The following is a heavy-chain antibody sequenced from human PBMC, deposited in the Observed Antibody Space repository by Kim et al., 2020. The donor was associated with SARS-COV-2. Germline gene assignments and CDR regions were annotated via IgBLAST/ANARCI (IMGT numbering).Heavy chain of an antibody. D-gene: IGHD2-21*01. V-gene: IGHV4-34*01. CDR2: INHSGST. CDR1: GGSFSGYY. CDR3: ARGLWSAAYYGMDV. Sequence: SETLSLTCAVYGGSFSGYYWSWIRQPPGKGLEWIGEINHSGSTNYNPSLKSRVTISVDTSKNQFSLKLSSVTAADTAVYYCARGLWSAAYYGMDVWGQGTTVTVSS. J-gene: IGHJ6*02.